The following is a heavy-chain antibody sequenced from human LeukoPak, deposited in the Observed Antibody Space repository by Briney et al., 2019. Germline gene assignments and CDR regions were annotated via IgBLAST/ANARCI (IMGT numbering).Heavy chain of an antibody. CDR1: GGSISSYY. V-gene: IGHV4-4*07. J-gene: IGHJ6*03. CDR3: ARASIVVVPAAMQADDYYYMDV. D-gene: IGHD2-2*01. CDR2: IYTSGST. Sequence: PSETLSLTCTVSGGSISSYYWSWIRQPAGKGLEWIGRIYTSGSTNYNPSLKSRVTMSVDTYKNQFSLKLSSVTAADTAVYYCARASIVVVPAAMQADDYYYMDVWGKGTTVTVSS.